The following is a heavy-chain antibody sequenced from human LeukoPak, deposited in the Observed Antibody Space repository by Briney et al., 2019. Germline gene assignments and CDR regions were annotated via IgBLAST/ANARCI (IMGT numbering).Heavy chain of an antibody. V-gene: IGHV4-4*09. CDR2: LYTSGST. J-gene: IGHJ5*02. Sequence: SETLSLTCTVSGGSISSYYWNWIRQPPGKGLEWIGYLYTSGSTNYNPSLKSRVTISVDTSKNQFSLSLSSVTAADTAVYYCAVGDYWFDPWGQGTLVTVSS. CDR3: AVGDYWFDP. CDR1: GGSISSYY. D-gene: IGHD5-24*01.